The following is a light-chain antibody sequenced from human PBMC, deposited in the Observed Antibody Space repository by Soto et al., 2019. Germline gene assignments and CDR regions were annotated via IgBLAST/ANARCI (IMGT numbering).Light chain of an antibody. J-gene: IGLJ1*01. CDR3: CSYARSSTYV. CDR2: EGS. Sequence: QSVLTQPASVSGSPGQSITISCTGTSSDVGTYNLVSWYQQHPGKAPKLMIFEGSKRPSGVSNRFSGSKSGNTASLTISGIQAEDEADYYCCSYARSSTYVFGTGTKVPVL. CDR1: SSDVGTYNL. V-gene: IGLV2-23*01.